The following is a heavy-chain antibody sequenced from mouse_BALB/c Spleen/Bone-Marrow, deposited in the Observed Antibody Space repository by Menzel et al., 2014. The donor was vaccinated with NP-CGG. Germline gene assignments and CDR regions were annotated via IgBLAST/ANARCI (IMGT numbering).Heavy chain of an antibody. V-gene: IGHV2-6-4*01. Sequence: VQLQESGPGLVAPSQSLSISCTVSGFSLSRYSVHWVRQPPGEGLEWLGMIWGGGNTDYNSALKSSMSITNDNSTCHVFLKMNTLQTEDTDIYYSAGYITTRNMDSWGQGTSHTVSS. J-gene: IGHJ4*01. D-gene: IGHD1-1*01. CDR3: AGYITTRNMDS. CDR1: GFSLSRYS. CDR2: IWGGGNT.